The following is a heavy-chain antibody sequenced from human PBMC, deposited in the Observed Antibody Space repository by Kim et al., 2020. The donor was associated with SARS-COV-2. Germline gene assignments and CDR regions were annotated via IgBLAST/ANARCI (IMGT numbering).Heavy chain of an antibody. V-gene: IGHV1-3*01. D-gene: IGHD3-10*01. Sequence: ASVKVSCKASGYTFTSYAMHWVRQAPGQRLEWMGWINAGNGNTKYSQKFQGRVTITRDTSASTAYMELSSLRSEDTAVYYCASELWFGDYIYYYYGTDVWGQGTTVTVSS. CDR2: INAGNGNT. CDR3: ASELWFGDYIYYYYGTDV. CDR1: GYTFTSYA. J-gene: IGHJ6*02.